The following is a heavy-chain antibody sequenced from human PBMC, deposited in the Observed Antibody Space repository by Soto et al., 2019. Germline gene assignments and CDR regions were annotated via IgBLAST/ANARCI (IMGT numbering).Heavy chain of an antibody. CDR2: ILPIIGVS. CDR3: ARGSRSWKFDS. D-gene: IGHD1-1*01. Sequence: QVQLVQSGAEVKKPGSSVKVSCQASGDTLRTDNVNWVRQAPGQGLEWMGGILPIIGVSHYAQKFQGRVTITADKTTNTAYMDLTSLRSEDTAVYYCARGSRSWKFDSWGPGTLLTVSS. J-gene: IGHJ4*02. V-gene: IGHV1-69*02. CDR1: GDTLRTDN.